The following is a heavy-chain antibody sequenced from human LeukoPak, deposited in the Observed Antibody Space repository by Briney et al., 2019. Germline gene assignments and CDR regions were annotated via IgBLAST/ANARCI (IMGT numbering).Heavy chain of an antibody. Sequence: GGSLRLSCAASGFTFSTYWMSWVRQAPGKGLEWVANIKQDESEKYYVDSVKGRFTISRDNAKNSLYLQMNSLRAEDTAVYYCAIQPDIVATRVDYWGQGTLVTVSS. V-gene: IGHV3-7*01. CDR1: GFTFSTYW. CDR2: IKQDESEK. D-gene: IGHD5-12*01. CDR3: AIQPDIVATRVDY. J-gene: IGHJ4*02.